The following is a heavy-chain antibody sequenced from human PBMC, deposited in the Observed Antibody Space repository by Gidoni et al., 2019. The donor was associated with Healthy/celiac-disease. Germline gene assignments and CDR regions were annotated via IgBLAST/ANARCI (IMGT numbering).Heavy chain of an antibody. V-gene: IGHV3-53*01. J-gene: IGHJ4*02. CDR2: IYSGGRT. CDR1: GFTVSRNY. D-gene: IGHD5-12*01. CDR3: ARDSVEATQGQD. Sequence: EVQLVESGGGLIEPGGSLRLFCAASGFTVSRNYMSCVRQAPGKGLEWVSVIYSGGRTYYADSVKGRFTISRDNSKNTLYLQMNSLRAEDTAVYYCARDSVEATQGQDWGQGTLVTVSS.